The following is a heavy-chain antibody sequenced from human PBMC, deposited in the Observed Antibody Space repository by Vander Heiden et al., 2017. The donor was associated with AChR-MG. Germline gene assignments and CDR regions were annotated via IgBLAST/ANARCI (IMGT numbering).Heavy chain of an antibody. CDR2: ISYDGSNT. CDR3: AKDYCSSTSCYERGGFDY. V-gene: IGHV3-30*18. CDR1: GVACSSDG. D-gene: IGHD2-2*01. J-gene: IGHJ4*02. Sequence: GVACSSDGMHWVRQAPGKGPEWVAVISYDGSNTYYADSVKGRFTVSRDNSKNTLYLQMNSLRAEDTAVYYCAKDYCSSTSCYERGGFDYWGQGTLVTVSS.